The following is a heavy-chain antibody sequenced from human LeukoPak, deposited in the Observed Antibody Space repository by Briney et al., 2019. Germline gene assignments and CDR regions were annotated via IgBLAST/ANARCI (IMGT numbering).Heavy chain of an antibody. CDR1: AFTFNIYT. D-gene: IGHD5-12*01. CDR2: ISYDGSDK. V-gene: IGHV3-30*04. CDR3: ARESGLPAYFDY. J-gene: IGHJ4*02. Sequence: PGRSLRLSCAASAFTFNIYTMHWVRQAPGKALEWVAVISYDGSDKYYADSVKGRFTISRDNSKSTLYLQMNSLRVEDTAVYSCARESGLPAYFDYWGQGTLVTVSS.